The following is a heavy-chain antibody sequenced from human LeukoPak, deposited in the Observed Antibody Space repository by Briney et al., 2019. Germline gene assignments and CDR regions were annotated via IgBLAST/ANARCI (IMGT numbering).Heavy chain of an antibody. CDR3: ARDGRDDFWSGYKHYYYGMDV. CDR1: GGTFSSYA. CDR2: IIPIFGTA. V-gene: IGHV1-69*13. Sequence: ASVKVSCKASGGTFSSYAISWVRQAPGQGLEWMGGIIPIFGTANYAQKFQGRVTITADESTSTAYMELSSLRSEDTAVYYCARDGRDDFWSGYKHYYYGMDVWGQGTTVTVSS. D-gene: IGHD3-3*01. J-gene: IGHJ6*02.